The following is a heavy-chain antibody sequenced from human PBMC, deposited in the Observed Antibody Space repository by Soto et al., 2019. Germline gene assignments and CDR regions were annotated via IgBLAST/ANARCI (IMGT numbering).Heavy chain of an antibody. CDR2: IYYSGST. CDR3: ARVSIAVAGTCWWFDP. V-gene: IGHV4-59*01. J-gene: IGHJ5*02. CDR1: GGSISSYF. D-gene: IGHD6-19*01. Sequence: PSETLSLTCPVSGGSISSYFWSWIRQPPGKALEWIGYIYYSGSTNYNPSLKSRVTISVDTSKNQFSLKLSSVTAADTAVYYCARVSIAVAGTCWWFDPWGQGALVTVSS.